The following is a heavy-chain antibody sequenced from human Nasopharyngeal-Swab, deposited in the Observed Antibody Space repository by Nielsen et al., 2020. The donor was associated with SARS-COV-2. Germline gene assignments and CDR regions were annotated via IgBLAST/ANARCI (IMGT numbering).Heavy chain of an antibody. D-gene: IGHD3-3*01. CDR2: IIPIFGTA. J-gene: IGHJ6*03. Sequence: WVRQAPGQGLEWMGGIIPIFGTANYAQKLQGRVTITADESMSTAYMELSSLRSEDTAVYYCARVRNFWSGYPNYYYYYYMDVWGKGTTVTVSS. V-gene: IGHV1-69*01. CDR3: ARVRNFWSGYPNYYYYYYMDV.